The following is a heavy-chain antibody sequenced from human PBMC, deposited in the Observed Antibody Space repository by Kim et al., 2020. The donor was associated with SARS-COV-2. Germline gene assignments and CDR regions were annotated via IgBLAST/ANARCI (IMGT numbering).Heavy chain of an antibody. CDR2: IDPSDSYT. Sequence: GESLKISCKGSGYSFTSYWISWVRQMPGKGLEWMGRIDPSDSYTNYSPSFQGHVTISADKSISTAYLQWSSLKASDTAMYYCAIWPPVGATTYYYYYGMDVWGQGTTVTVSS. D-gene: IGHD1-26*01. CDR1: GYSFTSYW. CDR3: AIWPPVGATTYYYYYGMDV. V-gene: IGHV5-10-1*01. J-gene: IGHJ6*02.